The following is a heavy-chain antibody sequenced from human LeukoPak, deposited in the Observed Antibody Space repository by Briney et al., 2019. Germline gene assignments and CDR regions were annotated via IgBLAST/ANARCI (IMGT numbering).Heavy chain of an antibody. Sequence: SETLSLTCTVSGGSISSSSYYWGWIRQPPGKGLEWIGSIYYSGSTYYNPSLKSRVTISVDTSKNQFSLKLSSVTAADTAVYYCARGKHYYDSSGYYYRSYYFDYWGQGTLVTVSS. D-gene: IGHD3-22*01. CDR2: IYYSGST. J-gene: IGHJ4*02. CDR1: GGSISSSSYY. CDR3: ARGKHYYDSSGYYYRSYYFDY. V-gene: IGHV4-39*07.